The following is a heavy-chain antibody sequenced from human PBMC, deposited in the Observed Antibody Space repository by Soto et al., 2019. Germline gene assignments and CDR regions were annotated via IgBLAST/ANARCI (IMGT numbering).Heavy chain of an antibody. CDR2: IYYSGST. CDR3: ARGIKWDRGVIITPWFDT. CDR1: GGSISSGDYY. D-gene: IGHD3-10*01. J-gene: IGHJ5*02. Sequence: SETLSLTCTVSGGSISSGDYYWSWIRQPPGKGLEWIGYIYYSGSTYYNPSLKSRVTISVDTSKNQFSLKLSSVTAADTAVYYCARGIKWDRGVIITPWFDTWGQGTLVTVSS. V-gene: IGHV4-30-4*01.